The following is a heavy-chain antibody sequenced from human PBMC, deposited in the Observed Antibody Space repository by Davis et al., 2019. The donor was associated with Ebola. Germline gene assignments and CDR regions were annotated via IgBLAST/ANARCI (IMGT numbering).Heavy chain of an antibody. CDR1: GFTFDDYG. CDR3: ARGLYSGSYYEGMDV. CDR2: INCNGGST. Sequence: PGGSLRLSCAASGFTFDDYGMSWVRQAPGRGLEWVSGINCNGGSTGYADSVKGRFTISRDNAKNSLYLQMNSLRAEDTALYHCARGLYSGSYYEGMDVWGQGTTVTVSS. D-gene: IGHD1-26*01. J-gene: IGHJ6*02. V-gene: IGHV3-20*01.